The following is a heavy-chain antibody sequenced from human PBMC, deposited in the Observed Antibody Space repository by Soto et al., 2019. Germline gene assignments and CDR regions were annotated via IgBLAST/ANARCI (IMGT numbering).Heavy chain of an antibody. J-gene: IGHJ6*02. V-gene: IGHV4-30-4*01. CDR3: ARAAVTRYYYYYYGMDV. CDR1: GGSISSGDYY. CDR2: IYYSGST. D-gene: IGHD4-4*01. Sequence: QVQLQESGPGLVKPSQTLSLTCTVSGGSISSGDYYWSWIRQPPGKGLEWIGSIYYSGSTYYNPSLKSRLTISVDTSKNQFSLKLSSVTAADTAVYYCARAAVTRYYYYYYGMDVWGQGTTVTVSS.